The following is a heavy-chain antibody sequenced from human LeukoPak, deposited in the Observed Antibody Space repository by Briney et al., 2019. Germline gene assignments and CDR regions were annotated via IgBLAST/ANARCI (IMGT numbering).Heavy chain of an antibody. V-gene: IGHV4-30-4*01. Sequence: SQTLSLTCTVSGGSISSGDYYWSWIRQPPGKGLEWIGYIYYSGSTYYNPSLKSRVTISVDTSKNQFSLKLSSVTAADTALYYCARGVESDILTGYDPYFDYWGQGTLVTVSS. CDR1: GGSISSGDYY. D-gene: IGHD3-9*01. CDR3: ARGVESDILTGYDPYFDY. J-gene: IGHJ4*02. CDR2: IYYSGST.